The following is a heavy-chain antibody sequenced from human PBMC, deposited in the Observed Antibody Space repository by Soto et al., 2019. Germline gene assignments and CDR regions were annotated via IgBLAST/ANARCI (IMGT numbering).Heavy chain of an antibody. CDR3: GRGGSNWSSRRDDS. CDR1: GFTFNDYY. CDR2: IGGSGSHI. Sequence: QVKLVESGGGLVKPGGSLRLSCAASGFTFNDYYMTWIRQAPGKGLEWVSYIGGSGSHIYYADSMKGRFTISRDNAKNALYLQMNSLRADDTAVYYCGRGGSNWSSRRDDSWGQGTLVSVSS. D-gene: IGHD1-20*01. J-gene: IGHJ4*02. V-gene: IGHV3-11*01.